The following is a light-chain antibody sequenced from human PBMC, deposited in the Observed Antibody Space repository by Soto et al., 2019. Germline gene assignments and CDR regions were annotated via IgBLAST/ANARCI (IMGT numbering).Light chain of an antibody. CDR1: QNINTY. V-gene: IGKV1-39*01. J-gene: IGKJ3*01. CDR3: QQTSSAPFT. Sequence: DIQMTQSPYSLSAAVGDRVTIACRASQNINTYLNWYQQKPGKAPKLLIFDAASLQSGVPSRFSGGGSRTDFTLTITRLQAEDFETYYCQQTSSAPFTFGPGTKVDIK. CDR2: DAA.